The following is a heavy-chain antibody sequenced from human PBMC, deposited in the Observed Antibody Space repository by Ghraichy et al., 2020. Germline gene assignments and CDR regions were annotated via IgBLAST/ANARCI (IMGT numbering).Heavy chain of an antibody. Sequence: GGSLRLSCAASGFTFSSYAMSWVRQAPGKGLEWVSGISGSGGDTYYADSVKGRFTISRDNSKNTVYLQMSSLRAEDTAVYYCAKAGFRWLGYYFDYWGQGNLVTVSS. V-gene: IGHV3-23*01. D-gene: IGHD3-10*01. J-gene: IGHJ4*02. CDR1: GFTFSSYA. CDR3: AKAGFRWLGYYFDY. CDR2: ISGSGGDT.